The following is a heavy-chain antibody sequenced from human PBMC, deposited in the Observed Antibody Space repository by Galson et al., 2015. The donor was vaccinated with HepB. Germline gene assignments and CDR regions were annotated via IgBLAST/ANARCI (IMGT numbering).Heavy chain of an antibody. D-gene: IGHD5-18*01. CDR2: IYYSGST. J-gene: IGHJ4*02. CDR1: GGSVSSGSYY. V-gene: IGHV4-61*01. CDR3: ARDGASYGVY. Sequence: ETLSLTCTVSGGSVSSGSYYWSWIRQPPGKGLEWIGYIYYSGSTNYNPSLKSRVTISVDTSKNQFSLKLSSVTAADTAVYYCARDGASYGVYWGQGTLVTVSS.